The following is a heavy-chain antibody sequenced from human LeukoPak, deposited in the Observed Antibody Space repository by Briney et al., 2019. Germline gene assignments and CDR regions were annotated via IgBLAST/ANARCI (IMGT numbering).Heavy chain of an antibody. CDR3: ARQEDNYDYFDY. D-gene: IGHD5-18*01. J-gene: IGHJ4*02. CDR2: LYYSGST. Sequence: PSETLSLTCTVSGGSISSSSYYWGWIRQPPGKGLEWIVSLYYSGSTYYNPSLKSRVTISVDTSKNQFSLKLSSVTAADTAVYYCARQEDNYDYFDYWGPGTLVTVSS. CDR1: GGSISSSSYY. V-gene: IGHV4-39*01.